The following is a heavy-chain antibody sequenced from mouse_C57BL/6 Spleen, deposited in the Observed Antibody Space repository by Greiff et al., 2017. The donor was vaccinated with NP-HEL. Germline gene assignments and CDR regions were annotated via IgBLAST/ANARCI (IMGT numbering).Heavy chain of an antibody. CDR3: AREGDYYGSSPHYFDY. CDR2: IYPGDGDT. CDR1: GYAFSSSW. D-gene: IGHD1-1*01. J-gene: IGHJ2*01. Sequence: QVQLQQSGPELVKPGASVKISCKASGYAFSSSWMNWVKQRPGKGLEWIGRIYPGDGDTNYNGKFKGKATLTADKSSSTAYMQLSSLTSEDSAVYFCAREGDYYGSSPHYFDYWGQGTTLTVSS. V-gene: IGHV1-82*01.